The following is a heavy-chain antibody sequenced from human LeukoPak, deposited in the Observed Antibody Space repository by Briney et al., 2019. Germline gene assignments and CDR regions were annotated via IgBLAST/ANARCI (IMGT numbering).Heavy chain of an antibody. CDR3: ARHSYYDSSGYYSGPDAFDI. CDR2: IYYSGST. V-gene: IGHV4-59*12. Sequence: SETLSLTCTVSGGSISSYYWSWIRQPPGKGLEWIGYIYYSGSTNYNPSLKSRVTISVDTSKNQFSLKLSSVTAADTAVYYCARHSYYDSSGYYSGPDAFDIWGQGTMVTVSS. D-gene: IGHD3-22*01. J-gene: IGHJ3*02. CDR1: GGSISSYY.